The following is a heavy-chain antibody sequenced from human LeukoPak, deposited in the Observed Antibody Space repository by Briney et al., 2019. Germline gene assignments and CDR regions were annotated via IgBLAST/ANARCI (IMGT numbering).Heavy chain of an antibody. J-gene: IGHJ6*02. V-gene: IGHV3-7*01. D-gene: IGHD1-1*01. CDR3: ATYINWVAGDD. CDR2: INHEGGDI. Sequence: GSLRLSCAASGFAFSNSWMSWVRQAPGKGLEWVANINHEGGDIHYVDSVKGRFTISRDNAKDSLYLQMNSLRDEDTAVYYCATYINWVAGDDWGQGTTVTVSS. CDR1: GFAFSNSW.